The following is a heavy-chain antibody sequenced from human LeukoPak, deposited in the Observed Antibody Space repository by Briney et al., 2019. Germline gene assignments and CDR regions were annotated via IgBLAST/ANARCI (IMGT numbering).Heavy chain of an antibody. CDR3: ATYSNDFWSGQHFFDF. V-gene: IGHV4-59*01. J-gene: IGHJ4*02. CDR1: GASMSTYY. CDR2: ISYSGGT. Sequence: SETLSLTCTVSGASMSTYYWSWIRQPPGKGLEWIGYISYSGGTNFNPSLKSRVTISVDTSKNQFSLRLNSVTAADTAVFYCATYSNDFWSGQHFFDFWGQGILVAVSS. D-gene: IGHD3-3*01.